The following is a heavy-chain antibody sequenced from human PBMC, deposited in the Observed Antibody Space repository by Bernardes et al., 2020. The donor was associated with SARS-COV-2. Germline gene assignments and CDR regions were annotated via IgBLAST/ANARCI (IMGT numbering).Heavy chain of an antibody. D-gene: IGHD1-26*01. CDR1: GFTFRAYA. Sequence: GGSLRLSCAASGFTFRAYAMHWVRQASGKGLAWVGRIRRKANSYATAYAASLKGRFTISRDDSKNTAFLQMNSLKTDDTAVYYLTTLRGSYPGGDDAFDVGGQGKMVTGSS. CDR2: IRRKANSYAT. V-gene: IGHV3-73*01. J-gene: IGHJ3*01. CDR3: TTLRGSYPGGDDAFDV.